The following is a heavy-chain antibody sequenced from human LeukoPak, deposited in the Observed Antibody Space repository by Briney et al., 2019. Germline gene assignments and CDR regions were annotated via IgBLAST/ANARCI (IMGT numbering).Heavy chain of an antibody. CDR3: ARVGSYYYYMDV. Sequence: GGSLRLSCAASGFTFSSYSMSWVRQAPGKGLEWVSSISSSSSYIYYADSVKGRFTISRDNAKNSLYLQMNSLRAEDTAVYSCARVGSYYYYMDVWGKGTTVTVSS. D-gene: IGHD2-15*01. CDR2: ISSSSSYI. J-gene: IGHJ6*03. CDR1: GFTFSSYS. V-gene: IGHV3-21*01.